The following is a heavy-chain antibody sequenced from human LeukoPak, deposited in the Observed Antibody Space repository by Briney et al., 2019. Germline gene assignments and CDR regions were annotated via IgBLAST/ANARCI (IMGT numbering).Heavy chain of an antibody. J-gene: IGHJ5*02. Sequence: PSETLSLTCAVYGGSFSGYYWSWIRQPPGKGLEWIGEINHSGSTNYNPSLKSRVTISVATSKNQFSLKLSSVTAAGTAVYYCARASSWYFGWFDPWGQGTLVTVSS. CDR3: ARASSWYFGWFDP. V-gene: IGHV4-34*01. CDR2: INHSGST. D-gene: IGHD6-13*01. CDR1: GGSFSGYY.